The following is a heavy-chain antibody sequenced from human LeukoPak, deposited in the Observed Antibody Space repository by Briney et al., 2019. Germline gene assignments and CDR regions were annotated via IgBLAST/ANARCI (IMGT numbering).Heavy chain of an antibody. CDR1: GFTFDDYG. CDR3: ARVGIRYFEIDYYFDY. CDR2: INWNGGST. D-gene: IGHD3-9*01. V-gene: IGHV3-20*04. J-gene: IGHJ4*02. Sequence: PGGSLRLSCAASGFTFDDYGMSWVRQAPGKGLEWVSGINWNGGSTGYAGSVMGRFTISRDNAKNSLYLQMNSLRAEDTALYYCARVGIRYFEIDYYFDYWGQGTLVTVSS.